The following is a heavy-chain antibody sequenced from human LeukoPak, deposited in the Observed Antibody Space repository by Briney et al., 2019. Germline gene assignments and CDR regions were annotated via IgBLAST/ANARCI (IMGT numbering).Heavy chain of an antibody. J-gene: IGHJ6*03. Sequence: AGGSPRLSCAASGFTFSSYAMSWVRQAPGKGLEWVSIISVIGGSTYYADSVKGRFTISRDNSKNTLYLQMNSLRAEDTAVYYCARKPSNYYYYMDVWGKGTTVTVSS. CDR1: GFTFSSYA. CDR3: ARKPSNYYYYMDV. CDR2: ISVIGGST. V-gene: IGHV3-23*01.